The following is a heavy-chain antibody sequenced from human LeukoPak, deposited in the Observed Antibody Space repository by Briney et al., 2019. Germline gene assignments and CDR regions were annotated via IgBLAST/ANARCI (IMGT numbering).Heavy chain of an antibody. J-gene: IGHJ6*03. D-gene: IGHD3-16*02. CDR2: IYTSGST. Sequence: SETLSLTCTVSGGSISSFYWSWIRQPAGKGLEWIGRIYTSGSTNYNPSLKSRVTMSVDTSKNQFSLKLSSVTAADTAVYYCARVRYRSGYYYYMDVWGKGTTVTVSS. V-gene: IGHV4-4*07. CDR1: GGSISSFY. CDR3: ARVRYRSGYYYYMDV.